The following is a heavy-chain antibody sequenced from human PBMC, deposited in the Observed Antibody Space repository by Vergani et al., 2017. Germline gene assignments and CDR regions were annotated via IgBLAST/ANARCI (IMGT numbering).Heavy chain of an antibody. CDR3: ARDRGGYCSGGSCYGYYYYYMDV. J-gene: IGHJ6*03. CDR1: GFTVSSNY. V-gene: IGHV3-53*04. CDR2: IYSGGST. Sequence: EVQLLESGGGLVQPGGSLRLSCAASGFTVSSNYMSWVRQAPGKGLEWVSVIYSGGSTYYADSVKGRFTISRHNSKNTLYLQMNSLRAEDTAVYYCARDRGGYCSGGSCYGYYYYYMDVWGKGTMVTVSS. D-gene: IGHD2-15*01.